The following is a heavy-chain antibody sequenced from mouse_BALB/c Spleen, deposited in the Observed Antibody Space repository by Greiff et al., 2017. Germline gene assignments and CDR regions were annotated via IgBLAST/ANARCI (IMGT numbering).Heavy chain of an antibody. CDR1: GYAFSSYW. J-gene: IGHJ3*01. V-gene: IGHV1-80*01. Sequence: VHLVESGAELVRPGSSVKISCKASGYAFSSYWMNWVKQRPGQGLEWIGQIYPGDGDTNYNGKFKGKATLTADKSSSTAYMQLSSLTSEDSAVYFCARDDYGYWFAYWGQGTLVTVSA. CDR2: IYPGDGDT. CDR3: ARDDYGYWFAY. D-gene: IGHD1-2*01.